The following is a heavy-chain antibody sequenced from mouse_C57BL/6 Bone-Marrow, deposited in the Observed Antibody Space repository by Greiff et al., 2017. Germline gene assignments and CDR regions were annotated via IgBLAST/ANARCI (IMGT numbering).Heavy chain of an antibody. V-gene: IGHV5-16*01. CDR1: GFTFSDYY. Sequence: EVNVVESEGGLVQPGSSMKLSCTASGFTFSDYYMAWVRQVPEKGLEWVANINYDGSSTYYLDSLKSRFIISRDNAKNILYLQMSSLKSEDTATYYCARERRLGRYFDYWGQGTTLTVSS. CDR2: INYDGSST. D-gene: IGHD4-1*01. CDR3: ARERRLGRYFDY. J-gene: IGHJ2*01.